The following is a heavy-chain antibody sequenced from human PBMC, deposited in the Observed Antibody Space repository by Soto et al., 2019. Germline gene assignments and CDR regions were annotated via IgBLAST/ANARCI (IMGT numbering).Heavy chain of an antibody. CDR1: GASIHNGGYF. V-gene: IGHV4-30-4*01. D-gene: IGHD3-10*01. Sequence: SETLSLTCSVSGASIHNGGYFWSWIRQSPEKGLEWIGHIHNSGSPYNNQSLRSRVTILVDTSKNQFSLKLSSVTAADTAVYYCAKHIKGSGSFYLNVVDFWGRGTLVTVSS. J-gene: IGHJ4*02. CDR3: AKHIKGSGSFYLNVVDF. CDR2: IHNSGSP.